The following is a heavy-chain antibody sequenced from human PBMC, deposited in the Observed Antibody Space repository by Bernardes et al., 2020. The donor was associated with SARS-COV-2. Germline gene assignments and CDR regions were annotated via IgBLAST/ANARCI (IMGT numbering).Heavy chain of an antibody. D-gene: IGHD3-3*01. CDR2: IYYSGST. V-gene: IGHV4-59*01. CDR1: GGSISSYY. J-gene: IGHJ3*02. Sequence: SETLSLTCTVSGGSISSYYWSWIRQPPGKGLEWIGYIYYSGSTNYNPSLKSRVTISVDTSKNQFSLKLSSVTAADTAVYYCARDQEEWAFDIWGQGTMVTVSS. CDR3: ARDQEEWAFDI.